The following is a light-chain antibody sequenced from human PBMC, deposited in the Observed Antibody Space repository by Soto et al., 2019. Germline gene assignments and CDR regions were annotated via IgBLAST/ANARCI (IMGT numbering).Light chain of an antibody. CDR3: SSYAGSNRGV. V-gene: IGLV2-8*01. J-gene: IGLJ3*02. CDR2: EVS. Sequence: ALTQPPSASGSPGQSVTISCTGTSSDVGGCNYVSWYQQHPGKPPKLMIYEVSKRPSGVPDRFSGSKSGNTASLTVSGLQAEDEADYYCSSYAGSNRGVFGGGTKLTVL. CDR1: SSDVGGCNY.